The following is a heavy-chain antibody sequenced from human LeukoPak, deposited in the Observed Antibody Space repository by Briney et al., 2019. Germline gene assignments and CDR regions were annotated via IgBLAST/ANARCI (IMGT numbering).Heavy chain of an antibody. Sequence: GGSLRLSCAASGFTFSSCGMSWVRQAPGKGLEWVSAISGSGGSTYYADSVKGRFTISRDNSKNTLYLQMTSLRAEDTAVYYCAKGGAMVPYYDILTGYSPAPFDYWGQGTLVTVSS. J-gene: IGHJ4*02. CDR3: AKGGAMVPYYDILTGYSPAPFDY. CDR2: ISGSGGST. V-gene: IGHV3-23*01. CDR1: GFTFSSCG. D-gene: IGHD3-9*01.